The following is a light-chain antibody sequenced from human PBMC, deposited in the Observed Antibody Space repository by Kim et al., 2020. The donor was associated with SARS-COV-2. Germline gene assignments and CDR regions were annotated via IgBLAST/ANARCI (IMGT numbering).Light chain of an antibody. CDR1: ALPKKY. J-gene: IGLJ3*02. Sequence: SYELTQPPSVSVSTGQTARITCSGDALPKKYAYWYQQKSGQAPVLVIYEDRKRPSGIPERFSGSSSGTMATLTISGAQVEDEADYYCYSTDSSGNHRVFGGGTQLTVL. CDR3: YSTDSSGNHRV. CDR2: EDR. V-gene: IGLV3-10*01.